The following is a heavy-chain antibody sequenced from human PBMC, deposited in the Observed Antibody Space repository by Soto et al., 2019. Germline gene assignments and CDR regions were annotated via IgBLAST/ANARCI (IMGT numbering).Heavy chain of an antibody. D-gene: IGHD6-19*01. Sequence: AVKVSCKASGFTFPSSAVQWLRQARGQRLEWIGWIVVGSGNTNYAQKFQERVTITRDMSTSTAYMELSSLRSEDTAVYYCAADYSSGWYHPYYYYYGMDVWGQGTTVTVSS. J-gene: IGHJ6*02. CDR3: AADYSSGWYHPYYYYYGMDV. CDR2: IVVGSGNT. CDR1: GFTFPSSA. V-gene: IGHV1-58*01.